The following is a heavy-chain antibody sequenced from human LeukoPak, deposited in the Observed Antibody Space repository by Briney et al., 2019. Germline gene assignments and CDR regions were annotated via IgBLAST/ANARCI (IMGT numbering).Heavy chain of an antibody. D-gene: IGHD3-3*01. Sequence: NTSETLSLTCAVYGGSFSGYYWSWIRQPPGKGLEWIGEINHSGSTNYNPSLKSRVTISVDASKNQFSLKLSSVTAADTAVYYCARAYYDFWSGYYLDAFDIWGQGTMVTVSS. J-gene: IGHJ3*02. V-gene: IGHV4-34*01. CDR3: ARAYYDFWSGYYLDAFDI. CDR1: GGSFSGYY. CDR2: INHSGST.